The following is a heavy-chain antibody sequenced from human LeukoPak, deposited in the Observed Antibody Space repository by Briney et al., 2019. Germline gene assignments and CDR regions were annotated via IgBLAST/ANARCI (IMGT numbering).Heavy chain of an antibody. Sequence: GGSLRLSCAASGFTFSNYWMHWVRQAPGKGLVWVSRINSDGSTTTYADYVKGRFTISRDNAKNTLYLQMNSLRAEDTAMYYCVRGGVDYWGQGALVTVSS. CDR2: INSDGSTT. V-gene: IGHV3-74*01. J-gene: IGHJ4*02. CDR3: VRGGVDY. CDR1: GFTFSNYW.